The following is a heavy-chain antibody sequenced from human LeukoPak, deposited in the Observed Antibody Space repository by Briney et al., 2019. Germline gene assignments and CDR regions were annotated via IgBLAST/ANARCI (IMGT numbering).Heavy chain of an antibody. CDR3: ARAFPHSYGFYY. Sequence: GGSLRLSCAASGFTFSSYSMNWVRQAPGKGLEWVSYISSSSSTIYYADSVKGRFTISRDNAKNSLYLRMNSLRAEDTAVYYCARAFPHSYGFYYWGRGTLVTVSS. D-gene: IGHD5-18*01. V-gene: IGHV3-48*01. CDR2: ISSSSSTI. J-gene: IGHJ4*02. CDR1: GFTFSSYS.